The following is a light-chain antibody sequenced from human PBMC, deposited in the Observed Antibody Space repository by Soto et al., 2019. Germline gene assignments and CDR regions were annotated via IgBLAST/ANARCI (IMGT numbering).Light chain of an antibody. V-gene: IGLV2-8*01. Sequence: QSVLTQPPSASGSPGQSVTISCTGTSSDVGGYNYVAWYQQHPGKVPKLMIYEVSKRPSGVPARFSGSKSGNTASLTVSGLQAEDEADYYCSSYAGSNNVIFGGGTKLTVL. CDR1: SSDVGGYNY. CDR2: EVS. J-gene: IGLJ2*01. CDR3: SSYAGSNNVI.